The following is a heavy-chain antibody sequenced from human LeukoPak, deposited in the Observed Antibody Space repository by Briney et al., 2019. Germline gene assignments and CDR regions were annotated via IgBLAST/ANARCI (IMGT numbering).Heavy chain of an antibody. CDR3: ASTTTVVTPAFDY. CDR2: IYHSGST. J-gene: IGHJ4*02. CDR1: GGSFSGYY. V-gene: IGHV4-34*01. D-gene: IGHD4-23*01. Sequence: SETLSLTCAVYGGSFSGYYWSWIRQPPGKGLEWIGYIYHSGSTYYNPSLKSRVTISVDRSKNQFSLKLSSVTAADTAMYYCASTTTVVTPAFDYWGQGTLVTVSS.